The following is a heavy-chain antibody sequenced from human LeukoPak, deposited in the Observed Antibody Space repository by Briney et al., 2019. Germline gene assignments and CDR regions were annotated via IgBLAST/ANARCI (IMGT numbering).Heavy chain of an antibody. D-gene: IGHD4-23*01. V-gene: IGHV4-4*07. CDR2: IYTTGST. J-gene: IGHJ4*02. CDR3: ASASGGGNGDY. CDR1: GGSISSYY. Sequence: SETLSLTCTVSGGSISSYYCNWVRQPAGKGLEWVGRIYTTGSTNYNPSLKSRVTMSVDTSKNQFSLKLSSVTAADTAVYYCASASGGGNGDYWGQGTLVTVSS.